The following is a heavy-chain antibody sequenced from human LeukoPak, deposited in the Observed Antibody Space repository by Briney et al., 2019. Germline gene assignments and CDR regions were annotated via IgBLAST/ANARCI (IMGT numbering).Heavy chain of an antibody. CDR3: GKVFGFGELFTFYYFDY. CDR2: IRYDGSNK. V-gene: IGHV3-30*02. Sequence: PGGSLRLSCAASGFTFSSYGMHWVRQAPGKGLEWVAFIRYDGSNKYYADSVKGRFTISRDNSKNTLYLQMNSLRAEDTAVYYCGKVFGFGELFTFYYFDYWGQGTLVTVSS. D-gene: IGHD3-10*01. CDR1: GFTFSSYG. J-gene: IGHJ4*02.